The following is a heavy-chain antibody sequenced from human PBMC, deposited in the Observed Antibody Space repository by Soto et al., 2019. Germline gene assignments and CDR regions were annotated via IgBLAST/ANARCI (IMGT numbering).Heavy chain of an antibody. CDR1: GGTFSSYA. CDR3: ARVKKIGGYSSGWIPETFDY. J-gene: IGHJ4*02. Sequence: ASVKVSCKASGGTFSSYAISWVRQAPGQGLEWMGGIIPIFGTANYAQKFQGRVTITADESTSTAYMELSSLRSEDTAVYYCARVKKIGGYSSGWIPETFDYWGQGTLVTVSS. V-gene: IGHV1-69*13. CDR2: IIPIFGTA. D-gene: IGHD6-19*01.